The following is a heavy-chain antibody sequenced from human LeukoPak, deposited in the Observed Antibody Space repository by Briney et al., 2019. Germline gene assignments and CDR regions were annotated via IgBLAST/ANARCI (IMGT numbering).Heavy chain of an antibody. CDR1: GFTFSDYS. V-gene: IGHV3-30*02. CDR3: AKAPRYNWIDAFDI. D-gene: IGHD1-1*01. J-gene: IGHJ3*02. Sequence: GGSLRLSCAASGFTFSDYSMHWVRQAPGKGLNWVAFIRYDGNNKYYADSVKGRFTISRDNSKNTLYLQMNSLRAEDTAVYYCAKAPRYNWIDAFDIWGQGTMVTVSS. CDR2: IRYDGNNK.